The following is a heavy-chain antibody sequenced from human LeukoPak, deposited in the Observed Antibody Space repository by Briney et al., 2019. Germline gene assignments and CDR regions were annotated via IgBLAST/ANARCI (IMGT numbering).Heavy chain of an antibody. CDR1: GYTFTSYY. CDR3: AVPVVVTYYYYGMDV. J-gene: IGHJ6*02. CDR2: INPSGGST. Sequence: ASVKVSCKASGYTFTSYYMHWVRQAPGQGLEWMGIINPSGGSTSYAQKFQGRATMTRDTSTSTVYMELSSLRSEDTAVYYCAVPVVVTYYYYGMDVWGQGTTVTVSS. D-gene: IGHD2-21*02. V-gene: IGHV1-46*01.